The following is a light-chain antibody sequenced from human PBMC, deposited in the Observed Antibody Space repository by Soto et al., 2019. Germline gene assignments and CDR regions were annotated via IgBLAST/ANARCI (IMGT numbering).Light chain of an antibody. CDR2: DVS. Sequence: EIVLTQSPGTVSLSPGERATLSCRSSHSVSSNYLAWYQQKPGQAPRLLIYDVSSRATGIPDRFSGSGSGTDFTLNISRLEPVYFAVYYCQQYGISPTFGQGTKVEIK. V-gene: IGKV3-20*01. J-gene: IGKJ1*01. CDR1: HSVSSNY. CDR3: QQYGISPT.